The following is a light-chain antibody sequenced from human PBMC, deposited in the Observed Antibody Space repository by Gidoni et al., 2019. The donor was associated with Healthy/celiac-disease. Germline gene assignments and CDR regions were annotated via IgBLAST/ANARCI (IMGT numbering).Light chain of an antibody. CDR1: QSISSW. CDR3: QQYNSYSPLT. Sequence: DIQMTQSPSTLSASVGDRVTITCRASQSISSWLAWYQQKPGKAPKLLSYDASSLESGVPSRFSGSGSGTEFTLTISSLQPDDFATYYCQQYNSYSPLTFGGGTKVEIK. J-gene: IGKJ4*01. V-gene: IGKV1-5*01. CDR2: DAS.